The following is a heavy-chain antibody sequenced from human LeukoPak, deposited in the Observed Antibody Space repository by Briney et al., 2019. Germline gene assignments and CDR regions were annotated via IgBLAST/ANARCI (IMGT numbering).Heavy chain of an antibody. CDR1: GYSISSGYF. V-gene: IGHV4-38-2*02. D-gene: IGHD2-21*02. J-gene: IGHJ4*02. CDR3: ARAYCVGDCTVLHIYFYT. CDR2: IYQSENT. Sequence: SETLSLSCTVSGYSISSGYFWGWMRQPPGKGLERIGSIYQSENTLYNPSLKSRVTISVDTSKNQFSLKLRSVIAADRAVYYCARAYCVGDCTVLHIYFYTWGQGDLFTVSS.